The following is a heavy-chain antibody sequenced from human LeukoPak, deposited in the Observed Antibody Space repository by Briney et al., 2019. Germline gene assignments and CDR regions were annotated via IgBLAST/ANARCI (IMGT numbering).Heavy chain of an antibody. CDR3: AKWEDNWNEEGYYYDMDV. D-gene: IGHD1-1*01. Sequence: PSETLSLTCAVYGGSFSGSYWSWIRQPPGKGLEWIGEINHGGSTNYNPSLKSRVTISVDTSKKQFSLKLSSVTAADTAVYYCAKWEDNWNEEGYYYDMDVWGQGTTVTVSS. V-gene: IGHV4-34*01. J-gene: IGHJ6*02. CDR2: INHGGST. CDR1: GGSFSGSY.